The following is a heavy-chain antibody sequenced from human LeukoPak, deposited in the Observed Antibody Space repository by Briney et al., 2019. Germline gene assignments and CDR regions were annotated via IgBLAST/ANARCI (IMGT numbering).Heavy chain of an antibody. D-gene: IGHD5-18*01. Sequence: SETLSLTCTVSGGSISSYYWTWVRQPAGKGLEWIGRIYTSGSTNYNSSLKSRVTMSVDTSKNQFSLKLSSVTAADTAVYYCARIPGRTAMAKGYFDYWGQGTLVTVSS. CDR3: ARIPGRTAMAKGYFDY. CDR1: GGSISSYY. CDR2: IYTSGST. V-gene: IGHV4-4*07. J-gene: IGHJ4*02.